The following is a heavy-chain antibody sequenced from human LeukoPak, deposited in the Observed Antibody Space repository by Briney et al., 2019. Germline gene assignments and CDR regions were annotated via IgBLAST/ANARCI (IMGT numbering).Heavy chain of an antibody. Sequence: GGSLRLSCAASGFTFSSYGMSWVRQAPGKGLEWVSAISGSGGSTYYADSVKGRFTISRDNAKNSLYLQMNSLRAEDTAVYYCARGGSSWYYFDYWGQGTLVTVSS. D-gene: IGHD6-13*01. CDR3: ARGGSSWYYFDY. V-gene: IGHV3-23*01. J-gene: IGHJ4*02. CDR1: GFTFSSYG. CDR2: ISGSGGST.